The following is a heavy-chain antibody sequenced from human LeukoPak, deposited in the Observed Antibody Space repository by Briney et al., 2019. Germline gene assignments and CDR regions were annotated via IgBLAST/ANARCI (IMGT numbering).Heavy chain of an antibody. V-gene: IGHV3-66*01. CDR3: ARYVGGILFDP. Sequence: GGSLRLSCAASGFTVSSNYMSWARQAPGKGLEWVSVIYSGGSTYYADSVKGRFTISRDNSKNTLYPQMNSLRAEHTAVYYCARYVGGILFDPWGQGTLVTVSS. D-gene: IGHD4-23*01. CDR1: GFTVSSNY. J-gene: IGHJ5*02. CDR2: IYSGGST.